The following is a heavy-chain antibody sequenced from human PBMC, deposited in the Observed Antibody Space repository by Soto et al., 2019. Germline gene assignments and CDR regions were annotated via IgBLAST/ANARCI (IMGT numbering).Heavy chain of an antibody. D-gene: IGHD6-19*01. Sequence: GSLRLSCAASGFTFSSYAMSWVRQAPGKGLEWVSAISGSGGSTYYADSVKGRFTISRDNSKNTLYLQMNSLRAEDTAVYYCAKEGGSSGWYRENYFDYRGQGTLVTVS. CDR1: GFTFSSYA. CDR2: ISGSGGST. J-gene: IGHJ4*02. V-gene: IGHV3-23*01. CDR3: AKEGGSSGWYRENYFDY.